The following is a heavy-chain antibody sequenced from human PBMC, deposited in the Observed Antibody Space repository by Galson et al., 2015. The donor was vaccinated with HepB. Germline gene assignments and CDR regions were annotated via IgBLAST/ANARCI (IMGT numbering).Heavy chain of an antibody. J-gene: IGHJ4*02. CDR2: ISAYNGNT. CDR3: ARDIASVYDYVWGSYRPDPVDY. CDR1: GYTFTNYG. V-gene: IGHV1-18*01. Sequence: SVKVSCKASGYTFTNYGISWVRQAPGQGLEWMGWISAYNGNTNYAQKLQGRVTMTTDTSTSTAYMELRSLRSDDTAVYYCARDIASVYDYVWGSYRPDPVDYWGQGTLVTVSS. D-gene: IGHD3-16*02.